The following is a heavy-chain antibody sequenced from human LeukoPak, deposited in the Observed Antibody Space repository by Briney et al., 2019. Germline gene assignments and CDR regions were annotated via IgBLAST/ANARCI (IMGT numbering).Heavy chain of an antibody. CDR1: GGSISSYY. V-gene: IGHV4-59*01. CDR2: IYYSGST. D-gene: IGHD3-22*01. Sequence: SETLSLTCAVYGGSISSYYWSWIRQPPGKGLEWIGYIYYSGSTNYNPSLKSRVTISVDTSKNQFSLKLSSVTAADTAVYYCARGLTSGYYGHYYMDVWGKGTTVTVSS. J-gene: IGHJ6*03. CDR3: ARGLTSGYYGHYYMDV.